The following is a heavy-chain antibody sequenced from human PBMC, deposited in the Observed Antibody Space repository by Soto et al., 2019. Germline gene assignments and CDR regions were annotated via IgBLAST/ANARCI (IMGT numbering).Heavy chain of an antibody. CDR3: ARQIYDSDTGPNFQYYFDS. CDR1: GYSFAGYW. Sequence: GESLKISCKGSGYSFAGYWITWVRQKPGKGLEWMGRIAPSDSQTYYSPSFRGHVTISATKSITTVFLQRSSLRASDTAMYYCARQIYDSDTGPNFQYYFDSWGQGTPVTVSS. CDR2: IAPSDSQT. J-gene: IGHJ4*02. V-gene: IGHV5-10-1*01. D-gene: IGHD3-22*01.